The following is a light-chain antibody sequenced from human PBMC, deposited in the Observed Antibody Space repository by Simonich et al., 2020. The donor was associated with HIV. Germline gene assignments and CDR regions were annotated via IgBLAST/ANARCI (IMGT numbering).Light chain of an antibody. CDR2: NAA. V-gene: IGKV1-5*03. J-gene: IGKJ1*01. CDR1: QSISRG. Sequence: DIQMTQSPSTLSASVGDRVTITCRASQSISRGLAWYQQKPGKAPKLLIYNAANLASGVPSRFSGSGFGTEFTLTISSLQPDDFATYYCQQYNNYRTFGQGTKVEIK. CDR3: QQYNNYRT.